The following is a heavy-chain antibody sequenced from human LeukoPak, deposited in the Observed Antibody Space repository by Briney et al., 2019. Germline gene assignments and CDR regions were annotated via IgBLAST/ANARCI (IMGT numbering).Heavy chain of an antibody. V-gene: IGHV3-9*01. CDR3: AKDRRGSITAVGSALDY. Sequence: PGRSLRLSCAASGFTFDDYAMHWVRQAPGKGLEWVSGISWSSGSIGYADSLKGRFTISRDNGKNSLYLQMNSLRAEDTALYYCAKDRRGSITAVGSALDYWGQGTLVTVSS. CDR1: GFTFDDYA. J-gene: IGHJ4*02. D-gene: IGHD6-13*01. CDR2: ISWSSGSI.